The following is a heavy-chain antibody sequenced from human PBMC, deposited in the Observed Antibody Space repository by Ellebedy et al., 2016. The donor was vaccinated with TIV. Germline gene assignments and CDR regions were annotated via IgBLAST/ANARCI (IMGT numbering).Heavy chain of an antibody. D-gene: IGHD3-22*01. V-gene: IGHV1-69*10. J-gene: IGHJ3*02. Sequence: ASVKVSCKASGGTFRSYAISWVRQAPGQGLEWMGGIIPILGIANYAQKFQGRVTITADKSTSTAYMELSSLRSEDTAVYYCARGAAYYYDSDDAFDIWGQGTMVTVSS. CDR1: GGTFRSYA. CDR3: ARGAAYYYDSDDAFDI. CDR2: IIPILGIA.